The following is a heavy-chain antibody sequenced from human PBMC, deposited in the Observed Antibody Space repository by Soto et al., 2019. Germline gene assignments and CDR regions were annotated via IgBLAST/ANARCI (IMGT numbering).Heavy chain of an antibody. CDR2: ISAYNGNT. J-gene: IGHJ4*02. CDR1: GYTFTSYA. D-gene: IGHD3-3*01. V-gene: IGHV1-18*01. CDR3: ARWVGITIFGVVIRGIDY. Sequence: ASVKVSCKASGYTFTSYAISWVRQAPGQGLEWMGWISAYNGNTNYAQKLQGRVTMTTDTSTSTAYMELRSLRSDDTAVYYCARWVGITIFGVVIRGIDYWGQGTLVTVSS.